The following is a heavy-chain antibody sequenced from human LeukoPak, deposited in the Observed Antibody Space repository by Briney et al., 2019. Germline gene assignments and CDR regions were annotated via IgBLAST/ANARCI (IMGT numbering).Heavy chain of an antibody. CDR2: IYSGGNT. CDR1: GFTVSSNS. CDR3: ARGSDYFQH. J-gene: IGHJ1*01. Sequence: GGALRLSCADSGFTVSSNSMSWVRQAPGKGLEWVSIIYSGGNTFHADSVKARFSISGDESRDTVYLHMNSLRAEDTAVYYCARGSDYFQHWGQGTLVTVSS. V-gene: IGHV3-66*01.